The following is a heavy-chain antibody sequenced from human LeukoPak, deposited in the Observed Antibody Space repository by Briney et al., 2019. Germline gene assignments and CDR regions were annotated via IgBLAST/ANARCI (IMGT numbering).Heavy chain of an antibody. J-gene: IGHJ1*01. CDR1: GGSISSGGYY. CDR2: IYYSGST. D-gene: IGHD2-21*02. V-gene: IGHV4-31*03. Sequence: ASKTLSLTCTVSGGSISSGGYYWSWIRQHPGKGLEWIGYIYYSGSTYYNPSLKSRVTISVDTSKNQFSLKLSSVTAADTAVYYCARTRSGGDAEYFQHWGQGTLVTVSS. CDR3: ARTRSGGDAEYFQH.